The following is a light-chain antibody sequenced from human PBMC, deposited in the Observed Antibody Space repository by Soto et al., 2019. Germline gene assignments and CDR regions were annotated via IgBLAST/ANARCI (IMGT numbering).Light chain of an antibody. CDR3: QQYNFDWT. V-gene: IGKV1-5*03. J-gene: IGKJ1*01. CDR2: KAS. Sequence: DIRMTQSPSTLSASIGDKVTITCRASQSISRSLAWYQHTPGKAPKLLIYKASSLHTGVPSRFSGSGSGTEFTLTISSLQPDDFAIYYCQQYNFDWTFGQGTKVEIK. CDR1: QSISRS.